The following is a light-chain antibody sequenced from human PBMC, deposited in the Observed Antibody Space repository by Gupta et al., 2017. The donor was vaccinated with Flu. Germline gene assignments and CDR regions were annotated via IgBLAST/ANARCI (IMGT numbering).Light chain of an antibody. Sequence: EIVMTQSPATLSVSPGERAALSCRASQSVGSNLAWYQQKPGQAPRLLIYTAATRATGVPARFSGSGSGTEFTLTISSLQSEDFAVYYCQQYNDWPLYSFGQGTRLE. J-gene: IGKJ2*03. CDR1: QSVGSN. CDR2: TAA. V-gene: IGKV3-15*01. CDR3: QQYNDWPLYS.